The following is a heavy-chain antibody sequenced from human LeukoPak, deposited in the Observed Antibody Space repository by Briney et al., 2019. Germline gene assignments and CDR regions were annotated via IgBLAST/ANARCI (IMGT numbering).Heavy chain of an antibody. D-gene: IGHD6-13*01. CDR1: GGSISSYY. CDR3: ARQSKGYSSSWSYYYYGMDV. CDR2: IYYSGST. V-gene: IGHV4-59*08. Sequence: SETLSLTCTVSGGSISSYYGSWLRQPPGKGLEWIGYIYYSGSTNYNPSLKSRVTISVDTSKNQFSLKLSSVTAADTAVYYCARQSKGYSSSWSYYYYGMDVWGQGTTVTVSS. J-gene: IGHJ6*02.